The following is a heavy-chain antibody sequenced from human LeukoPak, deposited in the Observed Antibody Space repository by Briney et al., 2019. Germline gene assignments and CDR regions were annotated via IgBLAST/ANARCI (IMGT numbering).Heavy chain of an antibody. V-gene: IGHV3-53*01. D-gene: IGHD3-22*01. CDR2: IYSGGST. Sequence: PGGSLRLSCAASGFTVSSNYMSWVRQAPGKGLEWVSVIYSGGSTYYAASVQGRFAISRDSSKNTLYLHMDSLRAEDTALYYCATPTTYFYDSSGFDWGQGTLVTVSS. J-gene: IGHJ4*02. CDR1: GFTVSSNY. CDR3: ATPTTYFYDSSGFD.